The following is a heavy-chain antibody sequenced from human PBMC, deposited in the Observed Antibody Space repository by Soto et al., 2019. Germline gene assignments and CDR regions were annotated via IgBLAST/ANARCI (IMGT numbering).Heavy chain of an antibody. CDR3: AKAWWLGHYYYYYGMDV. D-gene: IGHD6-19*01. CDR1: GFTFSSYA. Sequence: GGSLRLSCAASGFTFSSYAMSWVRQAPGKGLEWVSAISGSGGSTYYADSVKGQFTISRDNSKNTLYLQMNSLRAEDTAVYYCAKAWWLGHYYYYYGMDVWGQGTTVTVSS. J-gene: IGHJ6*02. V-gene: IGHV3-23*01. CDR2: ISGSGGST.